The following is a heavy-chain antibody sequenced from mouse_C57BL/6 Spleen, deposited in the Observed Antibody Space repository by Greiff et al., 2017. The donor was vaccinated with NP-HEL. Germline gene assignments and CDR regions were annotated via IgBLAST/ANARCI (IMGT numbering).Heavy chain of an antibody. J-gene: IGHJ4*01. D-gene: IGHD1-1*01. Sequence: VKLQQSGPELVKPGASVKISCKASGYAFSSSWMNWVKQRPGKGLEWIGRIYPGDGDTNYNGKFKGKATLTADKSSSTAYMQLSSLTSEDSAVYFCARPKFITTVVATGAMDYWGQGTSVTVSS. V-gene: IGHV1-82*01. CDR1: GYAFSSSW. CDR3: ARPKFITTVVATGAMDY. CDR2: IYPGDGDT.